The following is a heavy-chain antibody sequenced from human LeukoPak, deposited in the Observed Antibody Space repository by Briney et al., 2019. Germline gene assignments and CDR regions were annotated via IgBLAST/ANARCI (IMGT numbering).Heavy chain of an antibody. Sequence: GASVKVSCKASGYTFTNYNMHWVRQAPGQGLEWMGIINPSGGSTNYAQNFQGRVTMTRDTSTSTVYMELSRLRSDDTAVYYCARACSGGSCYRAQELEGLDYWGQGTLVTVSS. CDR3: ARACSGGSCYRAQELEGLDY. D-gene: IGHD2-15*01. J-gene: IGHJ4*02. V-gene: IGHV1-46*01. CDR1: GYTFTNYN. CDR2: INPSGGST.